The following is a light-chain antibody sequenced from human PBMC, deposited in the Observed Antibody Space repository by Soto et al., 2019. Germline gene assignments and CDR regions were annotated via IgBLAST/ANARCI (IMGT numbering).Light chain of an antibody. J-gene: IGKJ1*01. V-gene: IGKV3-15*01. CDR1: QSVTAN. Sequence: EVMMTQSPATLYVSPGERATLSCRASQSVTANLAWYQQNPGQAPRLLIHGESNRATGIPARFSGSGFGTEFILTISGMQSEDVAVYYCQQYNTWLWTFGQGTKVEI. CDR3: QQYNTWLWT. CDR2: GES.